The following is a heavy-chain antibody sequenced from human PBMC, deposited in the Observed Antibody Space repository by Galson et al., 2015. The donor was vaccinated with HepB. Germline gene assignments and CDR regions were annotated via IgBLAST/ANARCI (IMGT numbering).Heavy chain of an antibody. V-gene: IGHV1-69*13. CDR1: GGTFSSYA. CDR2: IIPIFGTA. D-gene: IGHD1-20*01. CDR3: ARHNWRVSAADTYNWFDP. Sequence: SVKVSCKASGGTFSSYAISWVRQAPGQGLEWMGGIIPIFGTANYAQKFQGRVTITADESTSTAYLQWSSLKASDTAMYYCARHNWRVSAADTYNWFDPWGQGTLVTVSS. J-gene: IGHJ5*02.